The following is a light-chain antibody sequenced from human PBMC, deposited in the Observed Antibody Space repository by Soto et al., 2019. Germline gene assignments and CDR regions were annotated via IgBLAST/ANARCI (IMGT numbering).Light chain of an antibody. V-gene: IGKV3-20*01. Sequence: EVVLTQSPGTLSLSPGERATLSCRASQSVSTSVGWYQQKPGQAPRLLIYGASNRATGIPDRFSGSGSGTDVTLTISRMEPEDFAVYYCQQYYRSPRTFGQGTKVEIK. CDR2: GAS. J-gene: IGKJ1*01. CDR1: QSVSTS. CDR3: QQYYRSPRT.